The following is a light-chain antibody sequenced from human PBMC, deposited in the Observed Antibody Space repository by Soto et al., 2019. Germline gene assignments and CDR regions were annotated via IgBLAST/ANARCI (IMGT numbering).Light chain of an antibody. CDR1: SSNIGAGYD. CDR2: GNN. V-gene: IGLV1-40*01. Sequence: QLVLTQPPSVSGAPGQRVTISCTGSSSNIGAGYDVHWYQQLPGTAPKLPIYGNNNRPSGVPDRFSGTSASLAITGLRAEDEADYYCQSYDSSLSASVFGGGTKLTVL. J-gene: IGLJ3*02. CDR3: QSYDSSLSASV.